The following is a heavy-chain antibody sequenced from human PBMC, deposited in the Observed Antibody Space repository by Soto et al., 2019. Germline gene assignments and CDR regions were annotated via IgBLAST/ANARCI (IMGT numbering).Heavy chain of an antibody. D-gene: IGHD1-26*01. Sequence: GGSLRLSCEASGVTFSSYSMSWVRQGPGKGLEWVSAISGGGDKTFYTDSVKGRFTISRDNSKNTLYLQMNSLRAEDTAVYYCARSPSHYNYFDDWGQGTLVTVSS. V-gene: IGHV3-23*01. CDR2: ISGGGDKT. CDR1: GVTFSSYS. CDR3: ARSPSHYNYFDD. J-gene: IGHJ4*02.